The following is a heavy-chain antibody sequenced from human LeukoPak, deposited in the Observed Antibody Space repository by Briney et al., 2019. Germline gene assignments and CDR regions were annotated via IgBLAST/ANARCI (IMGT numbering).Heavy chain of an antibody. J-gene: IGHJ4*02. D-gene: IGHD4-17*01. CDR2: FDPEDGET. V-gene: IGHV1-24*01. Sequence: ASVKVSCKVSGYTLTELSMHWVRQAPGKGLEWMGGFDPEDGETIYAQKFQGRVTMTEGTSTDTAYMELSSLRSEDTAVYYCATTPLFMTTVTDVGPYYFDYWGQGTLVTVSS. CDR1: GYTLTELS. CDR3: ATTPLFMTTVTDVGPYYFDY.